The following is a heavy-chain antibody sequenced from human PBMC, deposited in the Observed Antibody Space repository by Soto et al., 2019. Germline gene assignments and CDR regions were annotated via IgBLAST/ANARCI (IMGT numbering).Heavy chain of an antibody. D-gene: IGHD6-19*01. CDR1: GGSISSSDW. Sequence: SETLSLTCAVSGGSISSSDWWSWVRQPPEKGLEWIGEISGTDKTAYDPSLKSRVTISLDKSKNQVSLKLNSVTAADTAVYYCAKPYSSGWYWYFDYWGQGTQVTVSS. J-gene: IGHJ4*02. CDR2: ISGTDKT. V-gene: IGHV4-4*02. CDR3: AKPYSSGWYWYFDY.